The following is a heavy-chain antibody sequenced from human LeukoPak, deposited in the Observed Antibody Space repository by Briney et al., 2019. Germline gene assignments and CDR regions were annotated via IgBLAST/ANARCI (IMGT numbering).Heavy chain of an antibody. CDR3: ARARSGWYYYYYYMDV. D-gene: IGHD6-19*01. V-gene: IGHV4-39*07. CDR2: IYYSGST. J-gene: IGHJ6*03. Sequence: SETLSLTCTVSGGSISSSSYYWGWIRQPPGKGLEWIGSIYYSGSTYYNPSLKSRVTISVDTSKNQFSLKLSSVTAADTAVYYCARARSGWYYYYYYMDVWGKGTTVTISS. CDR1: GGSISSSSYY.